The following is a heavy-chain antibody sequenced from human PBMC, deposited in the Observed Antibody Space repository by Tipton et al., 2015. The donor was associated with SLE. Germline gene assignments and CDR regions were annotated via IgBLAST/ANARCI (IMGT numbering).Heavy chain of an antibody. CDR3: ARAYFAGSSFGLDV. Sequence: SLRLSCAASGFTFSSYWMHWVRQAPGKGLVWVSRINTDGSSTKYADSVKGRFTISRDNSKNTLYLQINSLRVEDTAVYYCARAYFAGSSFGLDVWGQGTTVTVSS. J-gene: IGHJ6*02. CDR2: INTDGSST. V-gene: IGHV3-74*03. CDR1: GFTFSSYW. D-gene: IGHD6-6*01.